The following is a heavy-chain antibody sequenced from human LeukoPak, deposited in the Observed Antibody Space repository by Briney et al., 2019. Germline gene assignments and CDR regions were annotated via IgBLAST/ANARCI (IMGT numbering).Heavy chain of an antibody. CDR3: AADRISSGPYYYYMDV. J-gene: IGHJ6*03. CDR2: IVVGSGNT. CDR1: GFTFTGTA. V-gene: IGHV1-58*02. Sequence: SVKVSCKASGFTFTGTAMQWVRQARGQRLEWIGWIVVGSGNTNYAQKFQERVTITRDMSTSTAYMELSSLRSEDTAVYYCAADRISSGPYYYYMDVWGKGTTVTVSS. D-gene: IGHD6-19*01.